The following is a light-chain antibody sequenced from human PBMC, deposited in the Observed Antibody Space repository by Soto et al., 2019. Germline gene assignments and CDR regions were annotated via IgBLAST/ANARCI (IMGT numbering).Light chain of an antibody. V-gene: IGLV2-14*03. CDR1: SSDVGGYNY. CDR2: DVS. CDR3: GSYTSSSTVV. J-gene: IGLJ2*01. Sequence: QSALTQPASVSGSPGQSITISCTGTSSDVGGYNYVSWYQHHPGKAPKVMIYDVSNRPSGVSNRFSGSKSGNTASLTISGLQAEDEADYYCGSYTSSSTVVFGGGTKLTVL.